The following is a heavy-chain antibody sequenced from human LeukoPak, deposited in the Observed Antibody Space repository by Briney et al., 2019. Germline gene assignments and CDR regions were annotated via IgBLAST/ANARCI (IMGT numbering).Heavy chain of an antibody. CDR3: ARDSVSYYDFWSGFSNFDY. Sequence: SVRVSCKASGGTFSSYAISWVRQAPGQGLEWMGGIIPIFGTANYAQKFQGRVTITADESTSTAYMELSSLRSEDTAVYYCARDSVSYYDFWSGFSNFDYCGQGTLVTVSS. CDR1: GGTFSSYA. CDR2: IIPIFGTA. D-gene: IGHD3-3*01. J-gene: IGHJ4*02. V-gene: IGHV1-69*13.